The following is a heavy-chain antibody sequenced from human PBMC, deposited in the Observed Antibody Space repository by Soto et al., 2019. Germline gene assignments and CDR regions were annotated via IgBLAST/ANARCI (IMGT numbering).Heavy chain of an antibody. CDR1: GFTFSRYW. CDR2: INSDGSSR. CDR3: ARGGDTPVAYYYGMDV. Sequence: EVQLVESGGGLVQPGGSLRLSCAASGFTFSRYWMHWVRQAPGKGLEWVSRINSDGSSRTDADFVKGRFTVSRDNAKNTLFLQVNSLRAEDTAVYYCARGGDTPVAYYYGMDVWGQGTTVTVSS. J-gene: IGHJ6*02. D-gene: IGHD6-19*01. V-gene: IGHV3-74*03.